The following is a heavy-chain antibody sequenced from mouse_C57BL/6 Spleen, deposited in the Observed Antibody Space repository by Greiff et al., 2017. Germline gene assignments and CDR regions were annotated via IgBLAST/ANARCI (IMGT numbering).Heavy chain of an antibody. CDR1: GYAFSSYW. J-gene: IGHJ3*01. CDR2: IYPGDGDT. Sequence: QVQLKESGAELVKPGASVKISCKASGYAFSSYWMNWVKQRPGKGLEWIGQIYPGDGDTNYNGKFKGKATLTADKSSSTAYMQLSSLTSEDSAVYFCARYDYDYDGFAYWGQGTLVTVSA. V-gene: IGHV1-80*01. D-gene: IGHD2-4*01. CDR3: ARYDYDYDGFAY.